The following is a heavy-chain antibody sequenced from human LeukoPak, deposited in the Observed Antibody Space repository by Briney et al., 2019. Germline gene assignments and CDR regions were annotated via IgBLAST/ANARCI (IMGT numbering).Heavy chain of an antibody. D-gene: IGHD2-2*01. CDR2: IIPIFGTA. J-gene: IGHJ6*03. Sequence: GASVKVSCKASGGTFSSYAISWVRQAPGQGLEWMGGIIPIFGTANYAQKFQGRVTITTDESTSTAYMELSSLRSEDTAVYYCARGWSYCSSTSRYPSGYYYYMDVWGKGTTVTVSS. V-gene: IGHV1-69*05. CDR3: ARGWSYCSSTSRYPSGYYYYMDV. CDR1: GGTFSSYA.